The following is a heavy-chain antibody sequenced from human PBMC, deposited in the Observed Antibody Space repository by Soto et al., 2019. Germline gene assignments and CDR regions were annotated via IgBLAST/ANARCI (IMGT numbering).Heavy chain of an antibody. Sequence: QVQLVQSGGGVVQPGRSLRLSCTASGFTFSIYDMHWVRQAPGKGLEWVALISYDGSNKSYRDSVKGRFTISRDNSRNTLYLQMNSLKTEDTAVYYCSTDSRFLEWSSYYYGMDVWGPGTTVTVSS. D-gene: IGHD3-3*01. CDR2: ISYDGSNK. J-gene: IGHJ6*02. CDR3: STDSRFLEWSSYYYGMDV. V-gene: IGHV3-30*03. CDR1: GFTFSIYD.